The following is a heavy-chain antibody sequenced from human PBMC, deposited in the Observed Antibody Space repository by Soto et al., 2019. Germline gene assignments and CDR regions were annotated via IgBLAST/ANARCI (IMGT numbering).Heavy chain of an antibody. CDR1: GYTFTSYG. D-gene: IGHD3-3*01. CDR2: ISAYNGNT. Sequence: ASVKVSCKASGYTFTSYGISWVRQAPGQGLEWMGWISAYNGNTNYAQKLQGRVTMTTDTSTSTAYMELRSLRSDDTAVYYCARSYYDFWSGYYSFVPWGQGTLVTSPQ. J-gene: IGHJ5*02. V-gene: IGHV1-18*01. CDR3: ARSYYDFWSGYYSFVP.